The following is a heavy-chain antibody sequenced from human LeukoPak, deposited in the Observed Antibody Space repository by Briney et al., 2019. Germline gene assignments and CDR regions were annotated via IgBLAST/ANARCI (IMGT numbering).Heavy chain of an antibody. J-gene: IGHJ4*02. Sequence: PGGSLRLSCAASGFTFSGYWMHWVRQAPGKGLVWVSRINSDGSSTSYADSVKGRFTISRDNAKNTLYLQMNSLRAEDTAVYYCARGGRYSYASFDYWGQGTLVTVSS. V-gene: IGHV3-74*01. CDR3: ARGGRYSYASFDY. CDR1: GFTFSGYW. D-gene: IGHD5-18*01. CDR2: INSDGSST.